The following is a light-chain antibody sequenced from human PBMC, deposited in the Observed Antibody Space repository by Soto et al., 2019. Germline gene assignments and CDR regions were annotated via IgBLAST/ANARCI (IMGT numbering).Light chain of an antibody. CDR2: LESSGNY. J-gene: IGLJ3*02. V-gene: IGLV4-60*03. CDR3: ETWDINTHWM. CDR1: SGHSRYT. Sequence: QSVLTQSSSASASLGSSVKLTCTLGSGHSRYTIAWHQQQPGTAPRFLMKLESSGNYNKGSGVPDRFSGSSSGADRDLTVFNLQSEDEADYYCETWDINTHWMFCGGTKVTVL.